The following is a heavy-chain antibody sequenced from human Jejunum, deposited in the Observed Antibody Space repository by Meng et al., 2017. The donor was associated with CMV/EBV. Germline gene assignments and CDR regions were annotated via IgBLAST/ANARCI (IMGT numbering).Heavy chain of an antibody. Sequence: RSRCYWGWIRQRPGKGLGWIGNIYYGGRAHYSPSLKSRVSMSVDTSKKQFSLKLSSVTAADTAVYYCARDYYDRSGSYWDAFDIWGQGTMVTGSS. D-gene: IGHD3-22*01. CDR3: ARDYYDRSGSYWDAFDI. CDR1: RSRCY. V-gene: IGHV4-39*07. J-gene: IGHJ3*02. CDR2: IYYGGRA.